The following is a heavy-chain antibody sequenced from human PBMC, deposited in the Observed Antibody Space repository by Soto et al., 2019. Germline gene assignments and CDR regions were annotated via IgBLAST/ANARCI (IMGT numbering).Heavy chain of an antibody. Sequence: QVQLVQSGAEVKKPGSSVKVSCKASGGTFSTSTFTWVRQAPGQGLEWMGRTIPLLNVADYAQDFQGRVTITADKSTSTAYMEPTSLTSTDPAVYYCARDSPTGSTYSGYDAIDSWGQGTLVTVS. CDR3: ARDSPTGSTYSGYDAIDS. D-gene: IGHD5-12*01. J-gene: IGHJ4*02. V-gene: IGHV1-69*08. CDR2: TIPLLNVA. CDR1: GGTFSTST.